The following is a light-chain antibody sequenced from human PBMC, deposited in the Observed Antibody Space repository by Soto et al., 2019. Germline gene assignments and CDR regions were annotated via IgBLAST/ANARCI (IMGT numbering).Light chain of an antibody. CDR3: QQYNNRPR. J-gene: IGKJ4*01. Sequence: EIVMTQSPATLSVSPGERATLSCRASQSVSSDLAWYQQKPGQAPRLLIYGASTRATGIPARFSGSGSGTEFTLTISSLQSEDFAVYYCQQYNNRPRFGGGTKVEIK. CDR1: QSVSSD. CDR2: GAS. V-gene: IGKV3-15*01.